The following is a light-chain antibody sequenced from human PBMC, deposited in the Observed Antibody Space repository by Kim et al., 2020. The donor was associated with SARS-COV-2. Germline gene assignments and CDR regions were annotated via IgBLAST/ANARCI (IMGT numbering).Light chain of an antibody. CDR1: QDIGNF. J-gene: IGKJ1*01. CDR3: LKYNSAPWT. Sequence: AAVGDRVTITCRASQDIGNFLAWYQPKPGKVPRVLFYAASALHSGVPSRFSGSGSGTDFTLTISSLQPEDVGSYYCLKYNSAPWTFGHGTKVEIK. CDR2: AAS. V-gene: IGKV1-27*01.